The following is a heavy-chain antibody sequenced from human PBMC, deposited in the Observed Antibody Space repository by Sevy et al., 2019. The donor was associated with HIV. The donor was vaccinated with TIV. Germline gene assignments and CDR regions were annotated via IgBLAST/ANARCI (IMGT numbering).Heavy chain of an antibody. CDR3: AKALNPALESMIEVIFRTLKGFDV. D-gene: IGHD3-22*01. V-gene: IGHV3-23*01. CDR2: ISATGGGT. J-gene: IGHJ3*01. Sequence: QLGGSLRLSCAASGFTFNTHAMNWVRQAPGKGLEWVSGISATGGGTYYTDSVKGRFTVSRDNSQNTLYLQMNSLRADDTAIYYCAKALNPALESMIEVIFRTLKGFDVWGQGTMVTISS. CDR1: GFTFNTHA.